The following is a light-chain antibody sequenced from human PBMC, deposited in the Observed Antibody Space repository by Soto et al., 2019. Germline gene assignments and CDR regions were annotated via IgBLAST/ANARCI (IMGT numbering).Light chain of an antibody. CDR2: DAS. CDR3: QQYNSYPWT. CDR1: QSISSW. J-gene: IGKJ1*01. Sequence: DIQMTQSPSTLSASVGDRVTITCRARQSISSWLAWYQQKPGKAPKLLIYDASSLESGVPSRFSGSGSGTEFTLTISSLKPDDFATYDCQQYNSYPWTFGQGTKVEIK. V-gene: IGKV1-5*01.